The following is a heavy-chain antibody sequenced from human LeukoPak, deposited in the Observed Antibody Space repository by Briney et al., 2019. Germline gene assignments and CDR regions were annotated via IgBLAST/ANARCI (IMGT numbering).Heavy chain of an antibody. CDR3: ARVARYYDSSGYYYGAAFDI. D-gene: IGHD3-22*01. Sequence: NPSETLSLTCAVYGGSFSGYYWSWIRQPPGKGLEWIGEINHSGSTNYNPSLKSRVTISVDTSKNQFSLKLSSVTAADTAVYYCARVARYYDSSGYYYGAAFDIWGQGTMVTVSS. J-gene: IGHJ3*02. V-gene: IGHV4-34*01. CDR2: INHSGST. CDR1: GGSFSGYY.